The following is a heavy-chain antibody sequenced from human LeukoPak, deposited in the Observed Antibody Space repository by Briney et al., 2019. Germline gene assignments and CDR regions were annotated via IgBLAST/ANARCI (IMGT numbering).Heavy chain of an antibody. CDR1: GFTFSSYG. V-gene: IGHV3-30*18. CDR3: ANTAAGTVDY. D-gene: IGHD6-13*01. J-gene: IGHJ4*02. CDR2: ISYDGSNK. Sequence: PGGSLRLSCAASGFTFSSYGMHWVRQAPGKGLEWVAVISYDGSNKYYADSVKGRFTISRDNSKNTLYLQMNSLRAEDTAVYYCANTAAGTVDYWGQGTLVTVSS.